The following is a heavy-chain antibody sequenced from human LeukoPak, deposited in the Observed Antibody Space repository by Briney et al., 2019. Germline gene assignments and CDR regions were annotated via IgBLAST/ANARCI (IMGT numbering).Heavy chain of an antibody. CDR1: GYTFTSYG. CDR3: AGPTSIIRLGELSFYYYYYGMDV. D-gene: IGHD3-16*02. Sequence: ASVKVSCKASGYTFTSYGISWVQQAPGQGLEWMGWISAYNGNTNYAQKLQGRVTMTTDTSTSTAYMELRSLRSDDTAVYYCAGPTSIIRLGELSFYYYYYGMDVWGQGTTVTVSS. CDR2: ISAYNGNT. J-gene: IGHJ6*02. V-gene: IGHV1-18*01.